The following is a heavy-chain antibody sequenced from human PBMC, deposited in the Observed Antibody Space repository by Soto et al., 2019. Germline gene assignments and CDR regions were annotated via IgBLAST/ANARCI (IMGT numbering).Heavy chain of an antibody. Sequence: LSLTFTLSCGSISLGRHYWIWICQHPGKGLEWIGYIYYSVSTYYNPSLKSRFTISVDTSKKQFSLKLSSVTAADTAVYYCARVPRNWFDPWGQGTMVTVSS. V-gene: IGHV4-31*03. CDR2: IYYSVST. CDR1: CGSISLGRHY. CDR3: ARVPRNWFDP. J-gene: IGHJ5*02.